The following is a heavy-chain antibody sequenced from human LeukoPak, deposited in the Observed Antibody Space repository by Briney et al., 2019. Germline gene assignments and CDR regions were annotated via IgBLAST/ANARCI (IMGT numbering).Heavy chain of an antibody. J-gene: IGHJ6*02. CDR3: ARDLALTMVRGIGYYYYGMDV. D-gene: IGHD3-10*01. CDR1: GYTFGGYY. CDR2: INPNSGGT. V-gene: IGHV1-2*02. Sequence: VASVKVSCKASGYTFGGYYLHWVRQAPGQGLEWMGWINPNSGGTNSAQKFQGRVTVTRDTSITTAYMELSRLRSDDTAVYYCARDLALTMVRGIGYYYYGMDVWGQGTTVTVSS.